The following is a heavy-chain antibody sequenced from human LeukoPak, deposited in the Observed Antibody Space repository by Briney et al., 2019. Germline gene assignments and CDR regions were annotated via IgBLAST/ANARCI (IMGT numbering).Heavy chain of an antibody. V-gene: IGHV1-46*01. CDR3: ARGPSKGQDGYTPRGDY. CDR1: GYTFTSYY. J-gene: IGHJ4*02. D-gene: IGHD5-24*01. Sequence: ASVKVSCKASGYTFTSYYMHWVRQAPGQGLEWMGIINPSGGSTSYAQKFQGRVTMTRDMSTSTVYMELSSLRSEDTAVHYCARGPSKGQDGYTPRGDYWGQGTLVTVSS. CDR2: INPSGGST.